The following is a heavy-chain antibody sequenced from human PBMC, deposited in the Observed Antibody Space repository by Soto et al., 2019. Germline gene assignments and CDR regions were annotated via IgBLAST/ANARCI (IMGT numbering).Heavy chain of an antibody. CDR2: ISGGGSGA. Sequence: EVQLLESGGGLVQPGGSLRLSCTASGFTFSDHAMTWVRQAPGKGLEWVSGISGGGSGAYYADSVKGRFTVSRANSKNTLFLQIDILSAEATAVYYCAIDLWWYTHWGQGTLVTVSS. CDR3: AIDLWWYTH. CDR1: GFTFSDHA. J-gene: IGHJ4*02. D-gene: IGHD2-15*01. V-gene: IGHV3-23*01.